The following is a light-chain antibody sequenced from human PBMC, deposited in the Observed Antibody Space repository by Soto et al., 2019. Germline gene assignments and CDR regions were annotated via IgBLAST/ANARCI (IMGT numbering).Light chain of an antibody. V-gene: IGKV3-15*01. J-gene: IGKJ5*01. CDR3: QQYNNWPRTIT. Sequence: EIVMTQSPATLSVSPGEGATLSCRASQGIGDTLAWYQQKPGQTPRLLIYDTSIRATGVPARFSGSRSGAEFTLTISSLQSEDFAVYYCQQYNNWPRTITFGQGTRLEIK. CDR1: QGIGDT. CDR2: DTS.